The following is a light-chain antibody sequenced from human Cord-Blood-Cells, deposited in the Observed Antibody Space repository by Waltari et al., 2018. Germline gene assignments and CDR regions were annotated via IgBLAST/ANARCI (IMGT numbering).Light chain of an antibody. J-gene: IGLJ3*02. CDR3: AAWDDSLSGRV. CDR1: SSNIGSNY. CDR2: RNN. Sequence: QSVLTQPPSASGTPGQRVTISCSGSSSNIGSNYVYWYQQLTGMAPKLLSYRNNQRPSGVSDRFSGSKSGTSAALAISGLRSEDEADYYCAAWDDSLSGRVFGGGTKLTVL. V-gene: IGLV1-47*01.